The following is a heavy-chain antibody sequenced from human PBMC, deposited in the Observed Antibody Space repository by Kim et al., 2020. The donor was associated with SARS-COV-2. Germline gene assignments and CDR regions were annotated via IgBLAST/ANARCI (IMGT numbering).Heavy chain of an antibody. CDR2: IYYSGST. CDR1: GGSISSYY. J-gene: IGHJ4*02. Sequence: SETLSLTCTVSGGSISSYYWSWIRQPPGKGLEWIGYIYYSGSTNYNPSLKSRVTISVDTSKNQFSLKLSSVTAADTAVYYCARGRIRFAYWGQGTLVTVS. V-gene: IGHV4-59*13. CDR3: ARGRIRFAY. D-gene: IGHD5-18*01.